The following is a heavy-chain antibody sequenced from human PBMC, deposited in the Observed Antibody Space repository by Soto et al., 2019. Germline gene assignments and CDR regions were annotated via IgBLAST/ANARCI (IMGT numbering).Heavy chain of an antibody. CDR1: GYAFTSYW. Sequence: GESLKISCKGSGYAFTSYWIAWVRQMPGKGLEWMGIIYPGDSDTRYSPSFQGQVTISADKSITTAYLQWSSLKASDTAMYYCARGYCTTTICDPWFDPWGQGTLVTVSS. CDR2: IYPGDSDT. J-gene: IGHJ5*02. CDR3: ARGYCTTTICDPWFDP. D-gene: IGHD2-2*01. V-gene: IGHV5-51*01.